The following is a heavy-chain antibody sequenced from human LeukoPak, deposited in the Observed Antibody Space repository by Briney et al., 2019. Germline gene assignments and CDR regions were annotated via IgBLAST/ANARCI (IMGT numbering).Heavy chain of an antibody. V-gene: IGHV1-2*02. CDR1: GYTFTAYN. Sequence: ASVKVSCKPSGYTFTAYNIHWVRQAPGQGLEWMGWTNPNSGDTNYAQNFQGRVTMTRDTSISTAYMELSSLRSDDTAVYFCLRGGGRSYCDYWGQGTPVTVSS. CDR2: TNPNSGDT. D-gene: IGHD2-15*01. J-gene: IGHJ4*02. CDR3: LRGGGRSYCDY.